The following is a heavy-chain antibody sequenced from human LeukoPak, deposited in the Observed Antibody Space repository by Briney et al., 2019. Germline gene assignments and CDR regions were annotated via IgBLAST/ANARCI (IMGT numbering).Heavy chain of an antibody. Sequence: GGSLRLSCAVSGFTFSTKSMNWVRQAPGKGLEWVSYITADSGTTYYADSVKGRFTISKDNAKNSLYLQMNSLRDEDTAVYYCASRDYFDYWGQGTLVTVSS. CDR1: GFTFSTKS. V-gene: IGHV3-48*02. CDR3: ASRDYFDY. CDR2: ITADSGTT. J-gene: IGHJ4*02.